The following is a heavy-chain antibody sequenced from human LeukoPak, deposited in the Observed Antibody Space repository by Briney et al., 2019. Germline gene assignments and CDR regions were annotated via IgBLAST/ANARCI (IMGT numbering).Heavy chain of an antibody. V-gene: IGHV4-38-2*02. D-gene: IGHD6-6*01. CDR3: ARVDSSSSGYYYYYMDV. CDR2: IYHSGST. Sequence: PSETLSLTCTVSGYSISSGYYWGWIRQPPGKGLEWIGSIYHSGSTYYNPSLKSRVTISVDTSKNQFSLKLSSVTAADTAVYYCARVDSSSSGYYYYYMDVWGKGTTVTVSS. CDR1: GYSISSGYY. J-gene: IGHJ6*03.